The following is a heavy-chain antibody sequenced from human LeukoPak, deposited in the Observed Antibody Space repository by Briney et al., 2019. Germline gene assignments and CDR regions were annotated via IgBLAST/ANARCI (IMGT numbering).Heavy chain of an antibody. CDR2: INTNTGNP. CDR3: AREPYYYDSSGYYGGGAFDI. D-gene: IGHD3-22*01. V-gene: IGHV7-4-1*02. CDR1: GYTFTSYA. J-gene: IGHJ3*02. Sequence: GASVKVSCKASGYTFTSYAMNWVRQAPGQGLEWMGWINTNTGNPTYAQGFTGRFVFSLDTSVSTAYLQISSLKAEDTAVYYCAREPYYYDSSGYYGGGAFDIWGQGTMVTVSS.